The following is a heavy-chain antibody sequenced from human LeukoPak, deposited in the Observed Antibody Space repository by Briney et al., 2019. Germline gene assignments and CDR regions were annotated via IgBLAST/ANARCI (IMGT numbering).Heavy chain of an antibody. CDR2: IWYDGSNK. V-gene: IGHV3-30*02. Sequence: GGSLRLSCAASGFTFSSYGMHWVRQAPGKGLEWVAVIWYDGSNKYYADSVKGRFTISRDNSENTLYLQMSSLRAEDTAVYYCAKKGGYNYYMDVWGKGTTVTVSS. CDR1: GFTFSSYG. J-gene: IGHJ6*03. D-gene: IGHD5-18*01. CDR3: AKKGGYNYYMDV.